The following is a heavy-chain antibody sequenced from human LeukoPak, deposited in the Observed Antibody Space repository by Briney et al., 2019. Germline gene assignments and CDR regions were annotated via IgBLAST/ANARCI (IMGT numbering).Heavy chain of an antibody. Sequence: SVKVSCKASGYTFTGYYMHWVRQAPGQGLEWMGGIVPIYGTTNYAQKFQARVTITADTSTSTAYMELSSLTSEDTAVYYCARDRWPVTRIHYYYSMDVWGKGTTVTVSS. J-gene: IGHJ6*03. D-gene: IGHD4-17*01. CDR2: IVPIYGTT. CDR3: ARDRWPVTRIHYYYSMDV. CDR1: GYTFTGYY. V-gene: IGHV1-69*06.